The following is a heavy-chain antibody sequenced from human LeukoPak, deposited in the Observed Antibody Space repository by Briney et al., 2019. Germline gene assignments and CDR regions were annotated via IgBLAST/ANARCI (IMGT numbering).Heavy chain of an antibody. D-gene: IGHD3-22*01. CDR2: IYHSGST. CDR1: GYSIRSGYY. Sequence: SETLSLTCTVSGYSIRSGYYWGWIRQPPGKGLEWIGSIYHSGSTYYNPSLKSRVTISVDTSKNQFSLKLSSVTAADTAVYYCARDPVGDYYDSSSYFDYWGQGTLVTVSS. V-gene: IGHV4-38-2*02. J-gene: IGHJ4*02. CDR3: ARDPVGDYYDSSSYFDY.